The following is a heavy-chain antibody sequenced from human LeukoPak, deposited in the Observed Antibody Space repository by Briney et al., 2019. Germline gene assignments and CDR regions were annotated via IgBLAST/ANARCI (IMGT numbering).Heavy chain of an antibody. V-gene: IGHV4-39*07. Sequence: SETLSLTCTVSGGSISSSSNYWGWIRQPPGKGLEWIGSIYHSGSTYYNPSLKSRVTISVDRSKNQFSLKLSSVTAADTAVYYCARATGTNTHPIDYWGQGTLVTVSS. CDR3: ARATGTNTHPIDY. J-gene: IGHJ4*02. CDR1: GGSISSSSNY. D-gene: IGHD4-17*01. CDR2: IYHSGST.